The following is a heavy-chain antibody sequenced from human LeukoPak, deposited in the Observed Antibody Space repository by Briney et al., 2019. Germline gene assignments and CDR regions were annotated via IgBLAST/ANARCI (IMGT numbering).Heavy chain of an antibody. D-gene: IGHD3-22*01. Sequence: SETLSLTCTVSGGSISNYYWSWIRQPAGKGLEWIGRIYTSGSTNYNPSLKSRVTMSVDTSKNQFSLKLSSVTAADTAVYYCARDMGYYDSSGYNHAFDIWGQGTMVTVSS. CDR3: ARDMGYYDSSGYNHAFDI. CDR1: GGSISNYY. V-gene: IGHV4-4*07. CDR2: IYTSGST. J-gene: IGHJ3*02.